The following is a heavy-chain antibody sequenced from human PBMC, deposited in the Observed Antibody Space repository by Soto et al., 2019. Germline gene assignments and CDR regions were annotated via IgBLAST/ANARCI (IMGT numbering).Heavy chain of an antibody. CDR1: GGTFSSYA. J-gene: IGHJ3*02. Sequence: ASVKVSCKASGGTFSSYAISWVRQAPGQGLEWMGGIIPIFGTANYAQKFQGRVTITADESTSTAYMELSSLRSEDTAVYYCARVRLIAVAEAFDIWGKGTMVTVSS. V-gene: IGHV1-69*13. CDR3: ARVRLIAVAEAFDI. D-gene: IGHD6-19*01. CDR2: IIPIFGTA.